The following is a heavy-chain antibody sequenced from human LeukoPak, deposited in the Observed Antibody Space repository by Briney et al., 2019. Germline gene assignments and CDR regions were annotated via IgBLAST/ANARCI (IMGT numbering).Heavy chain of an antibody. J-gene: IGHJ4*02. CDR1: GGSISSYY. CDR3: ASSSHRYYYDSSGYYFYY. CDR2: IYYSGST. V-gene: IGHV4-59*08. D-gene: IGHD3-22*01. Sequence: PSETLSLACTVSGGSISSYYWSWIRQPPGKGLEWIGYIYYSGSTNYNPSLKSRVTISVDTSKNQFSLKLSSVTAADTAVYYCASSSHRYYYDSSGYYFYYWGQGTLVTVSS.